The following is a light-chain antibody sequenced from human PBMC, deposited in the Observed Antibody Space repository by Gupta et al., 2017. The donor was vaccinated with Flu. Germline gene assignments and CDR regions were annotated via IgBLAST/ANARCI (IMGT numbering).Light chain of an antibody. CDR2: DAY. CDR3: QQRSNWPPLPVYT. V-gene: IGKV3-11*01. Sequence: EIVLTQSPATLSLSPGERATLTCRASQSVSSYLAWYQQKPGQAPRLLIYDAYNRATGIPARFSGSGSGTDFTLTISSLEPEDFAVYYCQQRSNWPPLPVYTFGQGTKLEIK. J-gene: IGKJ2*01. CDR1: QSVSSY.